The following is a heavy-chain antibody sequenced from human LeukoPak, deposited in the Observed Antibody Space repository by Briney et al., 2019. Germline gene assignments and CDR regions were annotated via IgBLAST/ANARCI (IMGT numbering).Heavy chain of an antibody. D-gene: IGHD1-26*01. J-gene: IGHJ4*02. Sequence: GGSLRLSGAASGFTYSSYAMTWVRQAPGRGLEWVSAISGSGGSTYYADSVKGRFTISRDNSKNTLYLQMNSLRAEDTAVYYCAKDRWELLRVFDYWGQGTLVTVSS. CDR2: ISGSGGST. CDR3: AKDRWELLRVFDY. V-gene: IGHV3-23*01. CDR1: GFTYSSYA.